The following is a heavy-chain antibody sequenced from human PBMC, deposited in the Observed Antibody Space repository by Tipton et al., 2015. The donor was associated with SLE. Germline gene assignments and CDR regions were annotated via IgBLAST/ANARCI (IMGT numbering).Heavy chain of an antibody. D-gene: IGHD3-10*01. Sequence: TLSLTCTVSGASISSSYLSWIRQPPGKGLEWIGHIYHSGGTYYNASLKGRVTISVDTSKNQFSLKLSSVTAADTALYFCAREKGSGSYSYGQFDSWGQGTLVTVSS. CDR2: IYHSGGT. V-gene: IGHV4-59*01. CDR1: GASISSSY. J-gene: IGHJ4*02. CDR3: AREKGSGSYSYGQFDS.